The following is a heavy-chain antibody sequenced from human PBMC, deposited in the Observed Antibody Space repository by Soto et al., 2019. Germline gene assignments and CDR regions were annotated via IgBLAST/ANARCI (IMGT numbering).Heavy chain of an antibody. J-gene: IGHJ3*02. Sequence: SETLSLTCTVSGGSISSGGYYWSWIRQHPGKGLEWIGYIYYSGSTYYNPSLKSRVTISVDTSKNQFSLKLSSVTAADTAVYYCARDRRAQYYYDSSGYYNAFDIWGQGTMVTVS. CDR1: GGSISSGGYY. D-gene: IGHD3-22*01. V-gene: IGHV4-31*02. CDR3: ARDRRAQYYYDSSGYYNAFDI. CDR2: IYYSGST.